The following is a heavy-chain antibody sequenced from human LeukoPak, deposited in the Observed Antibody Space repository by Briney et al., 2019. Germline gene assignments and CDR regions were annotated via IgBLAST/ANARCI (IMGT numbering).Heavy chain of an antibody. Sequence: GGSLRLSCAASGFSFSDYGMHWVRQAPGKGLEWVAFSPHDKNEVSEADSVKGRFTISRDNAKNSLYLQMNSLRAEDTAVYYCARDYSRGSSGWYWGQGTLVTVSS. CDR3: ARDYSRGSSGWY. CDR2: SPHDKNEV. J-gene: IGHJ4*02. D-gene: IGHD6-19*01. V-gene: IGHV3-33*05. CDR1: GFSFSDYG.